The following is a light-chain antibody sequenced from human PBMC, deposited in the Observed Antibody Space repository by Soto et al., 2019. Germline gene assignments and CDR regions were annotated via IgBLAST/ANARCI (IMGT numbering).Light chain of an antibody. CDR3: SSFTSSVTYV. CDR2: DVS. Sequence: QSVLTQPASLSGSPGQSITISCTGTSSDVGDYNYVSWYQQHPGKAPKLMIYDVSSRPSGVSNRFPGSKSGNTASLTISGLQAEAEADYYCSSFTSSVTYVFGTGTKVNVL. V-gene: IGLV2-14*01. J-gene: IGLJ1*01. CDR1: SSDVGDYNY.